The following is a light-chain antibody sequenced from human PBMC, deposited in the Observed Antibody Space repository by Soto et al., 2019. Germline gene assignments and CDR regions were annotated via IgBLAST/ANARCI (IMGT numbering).Light chain of an antibody. CDR1: QSVSSSY. CDR2: GAS. V-gene: IGKV3-20*01. Sequence: EIVLTQSPDTLSLSPGERATLSCRASQSVSSSYLAWYQQKPGQAPRLLIYGASRRATGIQTGSVAVGLGQTSLSPSADWSLKIFAVYYCQHYGSSRWTFGQGTKVEIK. CDR3: QHYGSSRWT. J-gene: IGKJ1*01.